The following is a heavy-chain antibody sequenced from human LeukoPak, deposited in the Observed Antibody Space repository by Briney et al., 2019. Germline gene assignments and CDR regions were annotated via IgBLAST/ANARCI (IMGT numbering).Heavy chain of an antibody. J-gene: IGHJ4*02. Sequence: SETLSLTCTVSGGSISSYYWSWIRQPPGKGLEWIGYIYYSGSTNYNPSLKSRVTISVDTSKNQFSLKLSSVTAADTAVYYCASIAAADRSADYWGQGTLVTVSS. D-gene: IGHD6-13*01. V-gene: IGHV4-59*08. CDR1: GGSISSYY. CDR2: IYYSGST. CDR3: ASIAAADRSADY.